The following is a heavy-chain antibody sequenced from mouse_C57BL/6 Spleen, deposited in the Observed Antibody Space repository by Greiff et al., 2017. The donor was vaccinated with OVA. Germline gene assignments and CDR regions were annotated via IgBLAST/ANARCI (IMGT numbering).Heavy chain of an antibody. CDR3: ARDGVKGWVAY. CDR2: ISAGGSYT. CDR1: GFTFSSYA. J-gene: IGHJ3*01. Sequence: DVKLVESGGDLVKPGGSLKLSCAASGFTFSSYAMSWVSQTPDKRLEWVATISAGGSYTYSPDNVKGRFTISRDNAKTNLYLQMIHLKSEDTAMYYYARDGVKGWVAYWGQGTLVTVSA. V-gene: IGHV5-4*01.